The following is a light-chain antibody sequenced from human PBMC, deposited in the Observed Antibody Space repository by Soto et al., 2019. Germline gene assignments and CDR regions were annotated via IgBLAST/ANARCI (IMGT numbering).Light chain of an antibody. J-gene: IGKJ1*01. CDR1: QGISSA. V-gene: IGKV1-13*02. Sequence: AIQLTQSPSSLSASVGDRVTISCRASQGISSALAWYQQKPGKAPKLLIYDASSLESGFPSRFSGSGSGTDFTLTISSLQPEDFATYYCQQCNSYPRTFGQGTKVEIK. CDR2: DAS. CDR3: QQCNSYPRT.